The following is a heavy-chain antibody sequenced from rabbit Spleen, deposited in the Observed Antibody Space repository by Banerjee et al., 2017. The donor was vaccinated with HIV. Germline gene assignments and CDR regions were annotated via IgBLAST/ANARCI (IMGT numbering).Heavy chain of an antibody. CDR3: ARDLPDVIGWNFNL. CDR2: IYAGSSGNT. D-gene: IGHD1-1*01. J-gene: IGHJ4*01. V-gene: IGHV1S45*01. CDR1: GFSFSSSYY. Sequence: QEQLVESGGGLVQPEGSLTLTCTASGFSFSSSYYICWVRQAPGKGLEWIACIYAGSSGNTYSAIWAKGRFTISKTSSTTVTLQMTSLTAADTARYFCARDLPDVIGWNFNLWGQGTLVTVS.